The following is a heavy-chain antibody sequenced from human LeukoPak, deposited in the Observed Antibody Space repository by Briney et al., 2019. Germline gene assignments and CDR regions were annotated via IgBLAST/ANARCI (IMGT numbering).Heavy chain of an antibody. CDR3: ARMGGGYGSSWYLYYFDY. CDR1: GGSISSYY. J-gene: IGHJ4*02. Sequence: SETLSLTCTVSGGSISSYYWSWLRQPPGKGLEWIGYIYYSGSTNYNPSLKSRVTISVDTSKNQFSLKLSSVTAADTAVYYCARMGGGYGSSWYLYYFDYWGQGTLVTVSS. V-gene: IGHV4-59*01. CDR2: IYYSGST. D-gene: IGHD6-13*01.